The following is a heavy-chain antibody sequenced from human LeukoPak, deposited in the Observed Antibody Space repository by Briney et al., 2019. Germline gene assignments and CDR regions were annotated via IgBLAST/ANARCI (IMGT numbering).Heavy chain of an antibody. CDR1: GYTFTSYD. J-gene: IGHJ6*02. Sequence: ASVKVSCKTSGYTFTSYDINWVRQATGQGLEWMGWMNPNSGNTGYAQKFQGRVTMTRNTSINTAYVELSSLRSEDTAVYYCAKGVGPHYGSGSYNGQSMDVWGQGTTVTVSS. D-gene: IGHD3-10*01. CDR2: MNPNSGNT. V-gene: IGHV1-8*01. CDR3: AKGVGPHYGSGSYNGQSMDV.